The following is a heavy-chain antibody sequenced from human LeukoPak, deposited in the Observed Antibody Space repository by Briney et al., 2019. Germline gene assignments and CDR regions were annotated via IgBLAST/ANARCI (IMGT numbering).Heavy chain of an antibody. J-gene: IGHJ3*02. CDR3: ARQGARRFLEWSQGADAFDI. CDR2: IYYSGST. Sequence: PSETLSLTCTVSGGSISSYYWSWIRQPPGKGLEWIGYIYYSGSTNYNPSLKSRVTISVDTSKNQFSLKLSSVTAADTAVYYCARQGARRFLEWSQGADAFDIWGQGTMVTVSS. D-gene: IGHD3-3*01. V-gene: IGHV4-59*01. CDR1: GGSISSYY.